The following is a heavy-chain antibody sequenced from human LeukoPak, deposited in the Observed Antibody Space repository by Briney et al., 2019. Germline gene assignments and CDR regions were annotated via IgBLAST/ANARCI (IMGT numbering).Heavy chain of an antibody. CDR1: GFTFSSYA. Sequence: GGSLRLSCAASGFTFSSYAMSWVRQAPGKGLEWVSAISGSGGSTYYADSVKGRFTISRDNSKNTLYLQMNSLRAEDTAVYYCARELSDYYDSSGLDYWGQGTLVTVSS. CDR2: ISGSGGST. J-gene: IGHJ4*02. D-gene: IGHD3-22*01. CDR3: ARELSDYYDSSGLDY. V-gene: IGHV3-23*01.